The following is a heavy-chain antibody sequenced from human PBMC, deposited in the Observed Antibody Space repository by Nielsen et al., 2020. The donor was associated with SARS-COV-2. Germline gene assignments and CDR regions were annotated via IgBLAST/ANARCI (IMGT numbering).Heavy chain of an antibody. CDR1: GFTFSSYA. CDR3: ARDLSSSFPPLYYYYYGMDV. Sequence: GESLKISCAASGFTFSSYAMHWVRQAPGKGLEWVAVISYDGSNKYYADSVKGRFTISRDNSKNTLYLQMNSLRAEDTAVYYCARDLSSSFPPLYYYYYGMDVWGQGTTVTVSS. D-gene: IGHD6-13*01. J-gene: IGHJ6*02. V-gene: IGHV3-30-3*01. CDR2: ISYDGSNK.